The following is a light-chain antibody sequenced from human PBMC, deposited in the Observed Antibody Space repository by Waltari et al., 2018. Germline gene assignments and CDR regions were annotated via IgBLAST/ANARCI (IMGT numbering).Light chain of an antibody. CDR2: DAS. CDR3: QQYNDWYS. Sequence: EKVMTQSPATLSVSPGEVVTLSCRASQCVSSNVAWYQHRPGQAPRLLIYDASSRASGVPARFSGSWSGTEFTLTISGLQSEDGALYYCQQYNDWYSFGQGTKLEIK. V-gene: IGKV3-15*01. CDR1: QCVSSN. J-gene: IGKJ2*03.